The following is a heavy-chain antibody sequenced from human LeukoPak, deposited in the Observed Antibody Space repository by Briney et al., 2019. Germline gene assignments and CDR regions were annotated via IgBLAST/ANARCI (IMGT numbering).Heavy chain of an antibody. CDR2: INHSGST. J-gene: IGHJ4*02. Sequence: MSSETLSLTCAVYGGSFSGYYWSWIRQPPGKGLEWIGEINHSGSTNYNPSLKSRVTISVDTPKNKFSLKLSSVTAADTPVYYCASRSSIWSGYQDTLYYFDSWGQGTLVTVSS. V-gene: IGHV4-34*01. CDR1: GGSFSGYY. CDR3: ASRSSIWSGYQDTLYYFDS. D-gene: IGHD3-3*01.